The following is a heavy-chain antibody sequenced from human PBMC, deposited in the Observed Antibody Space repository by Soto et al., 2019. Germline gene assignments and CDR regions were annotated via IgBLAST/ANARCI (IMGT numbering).Heavy chain of an antibody. CDR3: AREARAAAPLPSYYGMDV. Sequence: QVQLVESGGGVVQPGRSLRLSCAASGFTFSSYAMHWVRQAPGKGLEWVAIISYDGINKYYADSVKGRFTISRDNSKNTLYLQMNSLRTEDTAVYYCAREARAAAPLPSYYGMDVWGQGITVTVSS. V-gene: IGHV3-30-3*01. D-gene: IGHD6-13*01. CDR1: GFTFSSYA. J-gene: IGHJ6*02. CDR2: ISYDGINK.